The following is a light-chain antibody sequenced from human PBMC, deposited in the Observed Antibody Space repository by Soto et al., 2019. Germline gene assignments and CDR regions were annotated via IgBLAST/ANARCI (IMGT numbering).Light chain of an antibody. CDR1: QSVSSY. V-gene: IGKV3-11*01. J-gene: IGKJ4*01. CDR2: DAS. CDR3: QQRSNWPLT. Sequence: EIVLTQSPATLSLSPGERATLSCRASQSVSSYLAWYQQKPGQAPRLLIYDASNRATGVPARFSGSGSGTDFSRTIGILAPEDFAVYYCQQRSNWPLTFGGGTKVQIK.